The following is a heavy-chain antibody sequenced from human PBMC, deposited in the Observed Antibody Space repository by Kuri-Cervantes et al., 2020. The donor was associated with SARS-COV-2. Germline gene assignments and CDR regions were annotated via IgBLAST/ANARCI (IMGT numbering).Heavy chain of an antibody. V-gene: IGHV5-51*01. Sequence: KVSCKGSGYSFTSYWIGWVRQMPGKGLEWMGIIYPGDSDTRYSPSFQGQVTISADKSISTAYLQWSSLKASDTAMYYCAIIALAAAGTARWFDPWGQGTLVTVSS. CDR3: AIIALAAAGTARWFDP. J-gene: IGHJ5*02. CDR1: GYSFTSYW. CDR2: IYPGDSDT. D-gene: IGHD6-13*01.